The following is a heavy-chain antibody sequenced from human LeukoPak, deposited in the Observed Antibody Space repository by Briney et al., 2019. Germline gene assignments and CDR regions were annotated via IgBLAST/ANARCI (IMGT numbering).Heavy chain of an antibody. V-gene: IGHV1-69*04. Sequence: SVKVSCKASGGTFSSYAISWVRQAPGQGLEWMGRIIPILGIANYAQKFQGRVTITADKSTSTAYMELSSMRSEDTAVYYCATKEQQLAPLEYYFDYWGQGTLVTVSS. J-gene: IGHJ4*02. CDR3: ATKEQQLAPLEYYFDY. CDR2: IIPILGIA. CDR1: GGTFSSYA. D-gene: IGHD6-13*01.